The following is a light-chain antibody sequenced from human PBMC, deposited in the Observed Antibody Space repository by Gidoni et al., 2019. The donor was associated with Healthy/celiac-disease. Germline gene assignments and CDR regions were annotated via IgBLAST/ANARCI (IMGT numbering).Light chain of an antibody. V-gene: IGKV1-33*01. Sequence: DIQMTQSPSSLSASVGDRVTITCQASQDTSNYLNWYQQKPEKASKLLIYAASNLETGVPSRCSGSGSGTDFTFTISSLQPEDIATYYCQQYDNLPALTFGGGTKVEIK. CDR2: AAS. J-gene: IGKJ4*01. CDR3: QQYDNLPALT. CDR1: QDTSNY.